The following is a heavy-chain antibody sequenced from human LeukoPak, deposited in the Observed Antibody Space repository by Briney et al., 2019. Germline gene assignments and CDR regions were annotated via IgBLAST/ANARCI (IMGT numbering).Heavy chain of an antibody. CDR2: ISGSGGST. CDR1: GFTVSSYA. CDR3: AKDLANPQVPYYYGMDV. J-gene: IGHJ6*02. V-gene: IGHV3-23*01. D-gene: IGHD3-16*01. Sequence: GGSLRLSCAASGFTVSSYAMSWVRQAPGKGLEWVSAISGSGGSTYYADSVKGRFTISRDNSKKTLYLQMNSLRAEDTAVYYCAKDLANPQVPYYYGMDVWGQGTTVTVSS.